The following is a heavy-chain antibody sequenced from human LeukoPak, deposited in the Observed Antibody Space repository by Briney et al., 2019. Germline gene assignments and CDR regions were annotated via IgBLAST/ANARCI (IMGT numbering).Heavy chain of an antibody. D-gene: IGHD6-13*01. Sequence: GESLKISCKGSGYSFTNYWIGWVRQMPGKGLEWMGTIYPGDSDTKYSPSFQGQVTISADKSISTAYLQWSSLKASDTAMYYCARRIAAAGSIGTRYFDYWGQGTLVNVSS. J-gene: IGHJ4*02. CDR3: ARRIAAAGSIGTRYFDY. CDR1: GYSFTNYW. CDR2: IYPGDSDT. V-gene: IGHV5-51*01.